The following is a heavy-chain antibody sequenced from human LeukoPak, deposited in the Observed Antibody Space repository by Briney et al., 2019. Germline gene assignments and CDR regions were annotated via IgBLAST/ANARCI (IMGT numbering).Heavy chain of an antibody. J-gene: IGHJ4*02. CDR2: IIPIFGTA. V-gene: IGHV1-69*05. D-gene: IGHD3-22*01. CDR1: GGTFSSYA. CDR3: AREQGGYYDSSGYTPEPGFDY. Sequence: SVKVSCKASGGTFSSYAISWVRQAPGQGLEWMGGIIPIFGTANYAQKFQGRVTITTDESTSTAYMELSSLRSEDTAVYYCAREQGGYYDSSGYTPEPGFDYWGQGTLVTVSS.